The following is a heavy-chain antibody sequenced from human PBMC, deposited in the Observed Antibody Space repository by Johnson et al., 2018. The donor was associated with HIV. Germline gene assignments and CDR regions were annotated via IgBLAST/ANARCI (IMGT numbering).Heavy chain of an antibody. CDR2: ISDDGSNK. CDR3: AREDLYDL. CDR1: RFPFSRNA. V-gene: IGHV3-30-3*01. D-gene: IGHD1-1*01. Sequence: MQLVESGGGVVQPGRSLRLSCAVSRFPFSRNAMHWVRQAPGKGLEWMAVISDDGSNKYYAESVKGRFTISRDNSKNTLYLQMNSLRPEDTAVYYCAREDLYDLGGQGTMVTVSS. J-gene: IGHJ3*01.